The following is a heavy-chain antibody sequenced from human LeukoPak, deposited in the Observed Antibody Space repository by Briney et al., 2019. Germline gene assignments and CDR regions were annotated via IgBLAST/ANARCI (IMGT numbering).Heavy chain of an antibody. Sequence: PGGSLRLSCAASGFTFSSYGMSWVRQAPGKGLEWVAFIRYDGSDKFYPDSVKGRFTISRDNSKNTLYLQMNSLRAEDTAVYYCAKDRSGTYYFDYWGQGTLVTVSS. CDR2: IRYDGSDK. D-gene: IGHD1-26*01. V-gene: IGHV3-30*02. CDR3: AKDRSGTYYFDY. J-gene: IGHJ4*02. CDR1: GFTFSSYG.